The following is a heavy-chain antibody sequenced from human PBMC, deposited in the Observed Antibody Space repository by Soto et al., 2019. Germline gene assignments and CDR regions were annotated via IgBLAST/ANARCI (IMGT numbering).Heavy chain of an antibody. D-gene: IGHD3-10*01. CDR2: ISYDGSNK. Sequence: QVQLVESGGGVVQPGRSLRLSCAASGFTFSSYGMHWVRQAPGKGLEWVAVISYDGSNKYYADSVKGRFTISRDNSKNTLYLQMNSLRAEDTAVYYCAKDPYYYGSGSYTNDAFDIWGQGTMVTVSS. CDR1: GFTFSSYG. V-gene: IGHV3-30*18. J-gene: IGHJ3*02. CDR3: AKDPYYYGSGSYTNDAFDI.